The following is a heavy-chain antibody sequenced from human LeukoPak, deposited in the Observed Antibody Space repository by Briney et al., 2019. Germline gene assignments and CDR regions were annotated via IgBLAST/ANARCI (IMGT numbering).Heavy chain of an antibody. D-gene: IGHD1-7*01. J-gene: IGHJ4*02. CDR2: INPNSGGT. Sequence: ASVKVSCKASGYTFTGYYMHWVRQAPGQGLEWMGWINPNSGGTNYAQKFQGRVTMTRDTSISTAYMELSRLRSDDTAVYYCARDPLWGNYGLHFDYWGQGTLVTVSS. CDR3: ARDPLWGNYGLHFDY. CDR1: GYTFTGYY. V-gene: IGHV1-2*02.